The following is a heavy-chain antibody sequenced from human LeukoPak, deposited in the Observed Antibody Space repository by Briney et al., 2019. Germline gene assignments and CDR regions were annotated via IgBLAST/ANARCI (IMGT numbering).Heavy chain of an antibody. CDR3: VGFGEESTYDYVWGSYRHSPDY. CDR1: GGSISSSSYY. V-gene: IGHV4-39*01. CDR2: IYYSGST. Sequence: SETLSLTCTVSGGSISSSSYYWGWIRQPPGKGLEWIGSIYYSGSTYYNPSLKSRVTISVDTSKNQFSLKLSSVTAADTAVYYCVGFGEESTYDYVWGSYRHSPDYWGQGTLVTVSS. D-gene: IGHD3-16*02. J-gene: IGHJ4*02.